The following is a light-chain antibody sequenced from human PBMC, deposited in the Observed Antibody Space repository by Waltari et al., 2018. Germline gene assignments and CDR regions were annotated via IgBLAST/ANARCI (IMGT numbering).Light chain of an antibody. J-gene: IGLJ3*02. Sequence: QSALTQPAPVSGSPGQAINISCTGTNSDVGAYNLVSCNQQYPGRAPRLMIYEARNRPSGVSNRFSASKSGNTASLTISGLQADDEADYYCCSYGGSYTWVFGGGTKVTVL. CDR2: EAR. CDR3: CSYGGSYTWV. CDR1: NSDVGAYNL. V-gene: IGLV2-23*01.